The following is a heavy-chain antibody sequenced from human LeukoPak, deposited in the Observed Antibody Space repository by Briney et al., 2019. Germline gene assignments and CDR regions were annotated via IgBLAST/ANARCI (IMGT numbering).Heavy chain of an antibody. CDR3: ARARDAFDI. Sequence: SETLSLTCTVSGASISSYYWTWIRQPPGKGLEWIGYIYYSGSTNYSPSLKSRVTISVDTSKNQFSLKLISVTAADTAVYYCARARDAFDIWGPGTMVTVSS. CDR2: IYYSGST. J-gene: IGHJ3*02. CDR1: GASISSYY. V-gene: IGHV4-59*08.